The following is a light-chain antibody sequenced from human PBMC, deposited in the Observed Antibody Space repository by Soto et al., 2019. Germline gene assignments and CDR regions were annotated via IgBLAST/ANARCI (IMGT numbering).Light chain of an antibody. CDR2: GAS. CDR3: QQLNSHPRT. Sequence: DIQLTQSPFFLSASVGDRVTISCRASQAIYSYLAWYQQKPGKAPKLLIFGASKLQSGVPSRFSGSGSGTEFTLTISSQQPEDFATYYCQQLNSHPRTFGQGTKLEIK. CDR1: QAIYSY. J-gene: IGKJ2*01. V-gene: IGKV1-9*01.